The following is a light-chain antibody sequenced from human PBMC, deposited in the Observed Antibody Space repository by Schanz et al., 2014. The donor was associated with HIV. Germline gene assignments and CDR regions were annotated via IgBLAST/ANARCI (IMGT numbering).Light chain of an antibody. CDR1: SSDVGGYNY. Sequence: QSVLTQPVSVSGTPGQSITISCTGSSSDVGGYNYVSWYQQHPDKAPKLMIYDVSDRPSGVSNRFSGSKSGNTASLTISGLQAEDEADYYCSSYANTDTVLFGGGTKLTVL. CDR2: DVS. CDR3: SSYANTDTVL. J-gene: IGLJ2*01. V-gene: IGLV2-14*03.